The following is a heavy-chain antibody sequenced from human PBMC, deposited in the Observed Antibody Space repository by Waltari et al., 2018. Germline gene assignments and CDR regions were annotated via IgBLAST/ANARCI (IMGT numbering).Heavy chain of an antibody. CDR1: GGSISSYY. CDR2: IYYSGST. J-gene: IGHJ4*02. CDR3: ARGSGSYYDY. Sequence: QVQLQESGPGLVKPSETLSLTCTVSGGSISSYYWSWIRQPPGKGLEWIGYIYYSGSTNHNPSLKSRVTISVDTSKNQFSLKLSSVTAADTAVYYCARGSGSYYDYWGQGTLVTVSS. V-gene: IGHV4-59*01. D-gene: IGHD1-26*01.